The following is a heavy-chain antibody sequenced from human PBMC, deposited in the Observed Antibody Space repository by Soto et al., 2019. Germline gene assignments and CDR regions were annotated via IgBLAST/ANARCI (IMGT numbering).Heavy chain of an antibody. Sequence: GGSLRLSCAASGFTFSSYAMHWVRQAPGKGLEWVAVISYDGSNKYYADSVKGRFTISRDNSKNTLYLHKNSLNAEDKAVYYCAGDGCSITGCFSSPTLPYYYYYYGVDVGGQGTTVTVPS. V-gene: IGHV3-30-3*01. CDR3: AGDGCSITGCFSSPTLPYYYYYYGVDV. J-gene: IGHJ6*02. CDR1: GFTFSSYA. D-gene: IGHD2-2*01. CDR2: ISYDGSNK.